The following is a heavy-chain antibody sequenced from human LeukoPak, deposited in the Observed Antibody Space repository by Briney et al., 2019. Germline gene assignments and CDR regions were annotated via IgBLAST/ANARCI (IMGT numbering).Heavy chain of an antibody. D-gene: IGHD3-10*02. J-gene: IGHJ6*04. V-gene: IGHV3-21*01. CDR1: GFTFSSYN. CDR3: AELGITMIGGV. Sequence: GGSLRLSCAASGFTFSSYNMNWVRQAPGKGLEWVSSISSSSSYIYYADSVKGRFTISRGNATNSLYLQMNSLRAEDTAVYYCAELGITMIGGVWGKGTTVTISS. CDR2: ISSSSSYI.